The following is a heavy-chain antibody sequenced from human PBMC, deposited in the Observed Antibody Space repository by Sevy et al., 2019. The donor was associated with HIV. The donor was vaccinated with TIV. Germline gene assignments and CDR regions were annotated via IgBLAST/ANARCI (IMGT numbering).Heavy chain of an antibody. D-gene: IGHD4-17*01. CDR2: ISGSDGTI. Sequence: GGSLRLSCAASEFTFSDYYMSWIRQAPGKGLEWISYISGSDGTIFYADSVKGRFTISRDNSKNSLYLQMSSLRAEDTAVYYCARDHVKDGDLGDYYYFAMDVWGQGTTVTVSS. CDR1: EFTFSDYY. J-gene: IGHJ6*02. CDR3: ARDHVKDGDLGDYYYFAMDV. V-gene: IGHV3-11*01.